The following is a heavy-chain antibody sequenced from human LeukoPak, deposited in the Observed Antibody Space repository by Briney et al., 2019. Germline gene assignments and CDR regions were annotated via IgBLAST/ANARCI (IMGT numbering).Heavy chain of an antibody. CDR2: ISYDGSNN. CDR3: AKFEWFDP. D-gene: IGHD3-16*01. CDR1: EFTFSSYG. V-gene: IGHV3-30*18. Sequence: PGGSLRLSCVASEFTFSSYGMHWVRQAPGKGLEWVASISYDGSNNYYADSVKGRFTISRDNSKNTLYLQMNSLRAEDTAVYYCAKFEWFDPWGQGTLVTVSS. J-gene: IGHJ5*02.